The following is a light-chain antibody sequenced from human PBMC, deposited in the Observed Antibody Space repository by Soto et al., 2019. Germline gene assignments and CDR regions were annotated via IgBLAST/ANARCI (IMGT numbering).Light chain of an antibody. CDR2: GAS. Sequence: IVMTQSPATLSVSPGERVTLSCRASQSVSTNLAWYQQKPGQAPRLLISGASTRATGIPARFSGSGSGTEFTLTISSLQSEDFAVYYCQQYNNWCTFGQGTKVEIK. J-gene: IGKJ1*01. CDR3: QQYNNWCT. CDR1: QSVSTN. V-gene: IGKV3-15*01.